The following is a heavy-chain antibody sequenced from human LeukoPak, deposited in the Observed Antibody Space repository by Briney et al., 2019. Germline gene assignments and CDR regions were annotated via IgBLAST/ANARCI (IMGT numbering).Heavy chain of an antibody. V-gene: IGHV3-23*01. CDR2: ISGSGGST. Sequence: GGSLRLSCAASGFTFSSYAMSWVRQAPGKGLEWVSAISGSGGSTYYADSVEGRFTISRDNSKNTLYLQMNSLRAEDTAVYYCAKGRQWARYFDYWGQGTLVTVSS. CDR1: GFTFSSYA. D-gene: IGHD2-8*01. J-gene: IGHJ4*02. CDR3: AKGRQWARYFDY.